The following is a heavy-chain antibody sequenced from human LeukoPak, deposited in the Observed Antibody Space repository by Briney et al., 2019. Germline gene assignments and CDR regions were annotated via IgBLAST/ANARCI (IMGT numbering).Heavy chain of an antibody. Sequence: GGSLRLSCAASGFTFSSNYMSWVRQAPGKGLEWVSVIYSGGSTYYADSVKGRFTISRDNSKNTLYLQMNSLRAEDTAVYYCARDRRYYDSSGYYAQGFDPWGQGTLVTVSS. D-gene: IGHD3-22*01. V-gene: IGHV3-66*01. J-gene: IGHJ5*02. CDR1: GFTFSSNY. CDR3: ARDRRYYDSSGYYAQGFDP. CDR2: IYSGGST.